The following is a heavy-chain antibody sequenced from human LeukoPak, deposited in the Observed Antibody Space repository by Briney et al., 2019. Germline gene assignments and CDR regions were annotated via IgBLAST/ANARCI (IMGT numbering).Heavy chain of an antibody. Sequence: SQTLALTCTVSGGSISSGGYYWSRIRQHPGKGLEWIGYIYYSGSTYYNPSLKSRVTISVDTSKNQFSLKLSSVTAADTAVYYCARGMYYDSSGYGPYNYYYGMDVWGQGTTVTVSS. CDR1: GGSISSGGYY. J-gene: IGHJ6*02. CDR3: ARGMYYDSSGYGPYNYYYGMDV. CDR2: IYYSGST. D-gene: IGHD3-22*01. V-gene: IGHV4-31*03.